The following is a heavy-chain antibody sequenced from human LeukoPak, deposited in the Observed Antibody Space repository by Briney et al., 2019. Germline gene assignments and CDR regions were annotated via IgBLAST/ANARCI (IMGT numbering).Heavy chain of an antibody. CDR3: AKGGSLYFFDS. CDR1: GLRGNNFA. Sequence: PGWYPIRSWWESGLRGNNFAMGGGRQAKRTRLEWVSGIGASGVYTYYADSVKGRFTISRDNPKDTLYLQMDSLRAEDTAVYYCAKGGSLYFFDSWGQGALVTVSS. CDR2: IGASGVYT. V-gene: IGHV3-23*01. D-gene: IGHD1-26*01. J-gene: IGHJ4*02.